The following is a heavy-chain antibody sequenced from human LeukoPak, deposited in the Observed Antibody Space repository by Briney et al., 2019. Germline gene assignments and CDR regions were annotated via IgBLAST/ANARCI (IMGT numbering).Heavy chain of an antibody. CDR2: RYNRSKWYE. V-gene: IGHV6-1*01. CDR3: ARDAWGPRAFDI. J-gene: IGHJ3*02. Sequence: SQTLSLTSAIPGDSVSSNGTASKCIRQSPLRGLEWLGRRYNRSKWYEDYAVSAKRRTTTKAATTKDQFPLQLKSVTPEDTAVYYCARDAWGPRAFDICGQGIMGTVSS. D-gene: IGHD3-16*01. CDR1: GDSVSSNGTA.